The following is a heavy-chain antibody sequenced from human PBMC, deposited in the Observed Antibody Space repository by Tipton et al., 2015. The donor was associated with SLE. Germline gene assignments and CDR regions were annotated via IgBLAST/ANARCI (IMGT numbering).Heavy chain of an antibody. CDR2: INSAGTGT. CDR1: GFTFSSYW. Sequence: SLRLSCAASGFTFSSYWMHWVRQDPGKGLVWVSRINSAGTGTSYADSVKGRFTISRDNAKNSLYLQMNSLRAEDTALYYCARDGLVAGLDYWGQGTLVTVSS. V-gene: IGHV3-74*01. D-gene: IGHD6-19*01. CDR3: ARDGLVAGLDY. J-gene: IGHJ4*02.